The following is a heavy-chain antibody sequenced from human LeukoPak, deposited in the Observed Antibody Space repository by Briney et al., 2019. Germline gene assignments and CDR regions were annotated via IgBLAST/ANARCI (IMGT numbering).Heavy chain of an antibody. CDR2: LSPSGST. D-gene: IGHD3-16*01. V-gene: IGHV4-34*01. Sequence: SETLSLTCAVYGGSFGGYYWSWIRQPPGTGLEWIGELSPSGSTNYNPSLKSRVTISVDTSKNQFSLKLSSVTAADTAVYYCARDSVLGAADYWGQGTLVTVSS. CDR3: ARDSVLGAADY. J-gene: IGHJ4*02. CDR1: GGSFGGYY.